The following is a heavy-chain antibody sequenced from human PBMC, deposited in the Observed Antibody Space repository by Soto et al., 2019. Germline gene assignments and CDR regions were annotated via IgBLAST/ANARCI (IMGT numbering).Heavy chain of an antibody. CDR1: GGSISSDHYH. Sequence: QVQLQESGPGLVRPSQTLTLTCNVSGGSISSDHYHWTWIRQPPGKGLEWIGYIHYSGSVHYNPSLQNRVTMSVDTSKNLFSLKLSSVTAADKAVYFCVREDDGGDRDYYGLDVWGQGTTVTVSS. D-gene: IGHD2-21*02. CDR2: IHYSGSV. J-gene: IGHJ6*02. V-gene: IGHV4-30-4*01. CDR3: VREDDGGDRDYYGLDV.